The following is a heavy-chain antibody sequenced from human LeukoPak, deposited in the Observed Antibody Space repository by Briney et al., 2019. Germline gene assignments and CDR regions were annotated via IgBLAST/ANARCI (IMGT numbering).Heavy chain of an antibody. V-gene: IGHV3-66*01. CDR1: GFTVSSSY. D-gene: IGHD6-13*01. CDR2: ISSVGTT. Sequence: PGGSLRLSCAASGFTVSSSYMSWVRQAPGKGLEWVSIISSVGTTYYADSVKGRFTISRDNSKNTVYLQVNSLRDEDTAVYYCARDLEAANTYYFDYWGQGTMVTVSS. J-gene: IGHJ4*02. CDR3: ARDLEAANTYYFDY.